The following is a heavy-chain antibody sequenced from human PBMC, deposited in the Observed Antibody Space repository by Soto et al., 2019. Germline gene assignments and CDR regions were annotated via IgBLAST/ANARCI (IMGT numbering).Heavy chain of an antibody. Sequence: SETLSLTCTVSGGSITAGDYYWGWIRQHPGKGLEWIGYMHYSGRTYNNPALRSRVVISLDTSKNQFSLKLSSVTAADTAEYFFVRFFFFSSGSSNWFDSWGRGTLDPGSS. CDR2: MHYSGRT. CDR1: GGSITAGDYY. J-gene: IGHJ5*01. D-gene: IGHD3-3*01. V-gene: IGHV4-31*03. CDR3: VRFFFFSSGSSNWFDS.